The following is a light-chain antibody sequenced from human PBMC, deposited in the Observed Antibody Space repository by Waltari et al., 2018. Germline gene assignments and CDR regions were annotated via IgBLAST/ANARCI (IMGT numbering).Light chain of an antibody. CDR2: GAS. V-gene: IGKV3D-15*01. Sequence: EIVMTQSPATLSVSPGEGATPSCRASKNVANNLAWYQQKSGQAPRLLIYGASTRATGIPVRFSGSGSGTEFALTISSLQSEDSAVYYCQHYSDLPLTFGGGTKVEI. CDR1: KNVANN. J-gene: IGKJ4*01. CDR3: QHYSDLPLT.